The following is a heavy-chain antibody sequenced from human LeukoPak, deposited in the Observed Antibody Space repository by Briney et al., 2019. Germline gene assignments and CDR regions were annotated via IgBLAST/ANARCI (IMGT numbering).Heavy chain of an antibody. Sequence: GGSLRLSCAASGFTFSSYSMNWVRQAPGKGLEWVSSISSSSSYIYYADSLKGRFTISRDNAKNSLYLQMNSLRAEDTAVYYCARDKYSSSWYGTETYYFDYWGQGTLVTVSS. CDR1: GFTFSSYS. CDR2: ISSSSSYI. J-gene: IGHJ4*02. V-gene: IGHV3-21*01. D-gene: IGHD6-13*01. CDR3: ARDKYSSSWYGTETYYFDY.